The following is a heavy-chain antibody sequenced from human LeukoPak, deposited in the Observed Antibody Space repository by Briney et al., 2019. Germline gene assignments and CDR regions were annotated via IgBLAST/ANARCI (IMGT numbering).Heavy chain of an antibody. D-gene: IGHD1-14*01. J-gene: IGHJ4*02. CDR1: GFTFSKYW. Sequence: GGSLRLSCAASGFTFSKYWMIWVRQAPGKGLEWVANINQAGSENYYVDSVKGRFTISRDNAKNSLYLQMNRLRAEYTAVYFCARDHSEPGVILDSWGQGTLVTVSS. V-gene: IGHV3-7*05. CDR2: INQAGSEN. CDR3: ARDHSEPGVILDS.